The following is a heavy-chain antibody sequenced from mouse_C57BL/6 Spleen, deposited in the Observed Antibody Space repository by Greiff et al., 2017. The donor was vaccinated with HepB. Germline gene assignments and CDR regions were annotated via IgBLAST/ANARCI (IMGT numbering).Heavy chain of an antibody. J-gene: IGHJ3*01. V-gene: IGHV1-66*01. CDR2: IYPGSGNT. CDR3: ARSETAQATFAY. CDR1: GYSFTSYY. Sequence: QVHVKQSGPELVKPGASVKISCKASGYSFTSYYIHWVKQRPGQGLEWIGWIYPGSGNTKYNDKFKGKATLTADTSSSTAYMQLSSLTSEDSAVYYCARSETAQATFAYWGQGTLVTVSA. D-gene: IGHD3-2*02.